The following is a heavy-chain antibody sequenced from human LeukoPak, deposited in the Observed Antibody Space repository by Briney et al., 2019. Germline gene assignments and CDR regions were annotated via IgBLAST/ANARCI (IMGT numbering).Heavy chain of an antibody. CDR2: ISGSGGST. V-gene: IGHV3-23*01. J-gene: IGHJ5*02. CDR1: GFTFSSYA. D-gene: IGHD6-13*01. CDR3: AKALLYSSSWPFGYWFDP. Sequence: GGSLRLSCAASGFTFSSYAMSWVRQAPGKGLEWVSAISGSGGSTYYADSVKGRFTISRDNSKNTLYLQMNSLRAEDTAVYYCAKALLYSSSWPFGYWFDPWGQGTLVTVSS.